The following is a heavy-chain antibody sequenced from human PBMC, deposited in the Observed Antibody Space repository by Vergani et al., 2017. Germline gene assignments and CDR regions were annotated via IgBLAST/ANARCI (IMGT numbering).Heavy chain of an antibody. V-gene: IGHV3-30*03. Sequence: QVHLVESGGGVVKPGRSLRLYCVVSGFTSSYYGLHWVRQPPGKGLEWVGVIYFDGSRKYYADSVKGRVTISRDNAKSTLDLQMNSLRTEDTAVYYCATKSCGTPGCQIGYFREWGQGTLVTVSS. D-gene: IGHD1-1*01. CDR3: ATKSCGTPGCQIGYFRE. J-gene: IGHJ1*01. CDR2: IYFDGSRK. CDR1: GFTSSYYG.